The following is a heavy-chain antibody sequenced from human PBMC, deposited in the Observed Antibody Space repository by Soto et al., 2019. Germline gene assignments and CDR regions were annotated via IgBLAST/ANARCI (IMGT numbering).Heavy chain of an antibody. D-gene: IGHD2-21*02. J-gene: IGHJ6*02. V-gene: IGHV1-69*06. CDR2: IIPIFGTA. CDR3: ARGRFVAYCGGDGHGKAYYYGMDV. CDR1: GGTFSSYA. Sequence: SCKASGGTFSSYAISWVRQAPGQGLEWMGGIIPIFGTANYAQKFQGRVTITADKSTSTAYMELSSLRSEDTAVYYCARGRFVAYCGGDGHGKAYYYGMDVWGQGTTVTVYS.